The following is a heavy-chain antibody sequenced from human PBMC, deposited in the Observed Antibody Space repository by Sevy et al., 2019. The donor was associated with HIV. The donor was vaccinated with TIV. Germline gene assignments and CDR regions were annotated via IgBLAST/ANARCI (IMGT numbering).Heavy chain of an antibody. Sequence: SQTLSLTCAISGDSVSSNSAAWNWIRQSPSRCLEWLGRTYYRSKWYNDYAVTVKSRITINPDTSKNQFSLQLNPGTPADTAVYYCARDLGSSLNWFDPWGQGTLVTVSS. D-gene: IGHD6-13*01. V-gene: IGHV6-1*01. CDR3: ARDLGSSLNWFDP. CDR2: TYYRSKWYN. J-gene: IGHJ5*02. CDR1: GDSVSSNSAA.